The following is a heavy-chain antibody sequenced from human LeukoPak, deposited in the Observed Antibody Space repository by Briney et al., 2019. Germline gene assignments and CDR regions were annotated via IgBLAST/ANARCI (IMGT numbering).Heavy chain of an antibody. CDR2: ISGSGGST. D-gene: IGHD3-10*01. V-gene: IGHV3-23*01. CDR1: GFTFSSYA. J-gene: IGHJ3*02. CDR3: AKRELLLDDAFAI. Sequence: GGSLRLSCAASGFTFSSYAMSWGRQAPGKGLGWVSAISGSGGSTYYADSVNGRFTISRNTSKNTLYLQTNSLRAEDTAVYYCAKRELLLDDAFAIWGQGTMVTVSS.